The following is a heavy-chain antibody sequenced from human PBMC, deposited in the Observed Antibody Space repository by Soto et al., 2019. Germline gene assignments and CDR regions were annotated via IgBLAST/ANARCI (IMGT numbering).Heavy chain of an antibody. CDR1: GFTFSSFA. V-gene: IGHV3-30-3*01. Sequence: QVQLVESGGGVVQPGRSLRLSCAASGFTFSSFALHWVRQAPGKGLEWVAVISYDGTNKYYADSVRGRFTISRDNSMNTLYLEMNSLRAEHTAVYFCARDADKWCSVRSCYGWVDYWGQGTLVTVSS. D-gene: IGHD2-15*01. CDR2: ISYDGTNK. J-gene: IGHJ4*02. CDR3: ARDADKWCSVRSCYGWVDY.